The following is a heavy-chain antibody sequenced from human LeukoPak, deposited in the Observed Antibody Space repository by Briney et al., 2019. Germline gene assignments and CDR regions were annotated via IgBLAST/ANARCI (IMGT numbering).Heavy chain of an antibody. CDR2: IIPILGIA. D-gene: IGHD7-27*01. Sequence: SVKVSCKASGGTFISYTISWVRQAPGQGLEWMGRIIPILGIANYAQKFQGRVTITADKSTSTAYMELSSLRSEDTAVYYCARESVTGDPLDYWGQGTLVTVSS. J-gene: IGHJ4*02. CDR1: GGTFISYT. CDR3: ARESVTGDPLDY. V-gene: IGHV1-69*04.